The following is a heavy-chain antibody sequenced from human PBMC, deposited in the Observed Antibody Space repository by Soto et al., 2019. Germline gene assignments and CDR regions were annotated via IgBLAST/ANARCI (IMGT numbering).Heavy chain of an antibody. CDR2: ISAYNGNT. D-gene: IGHD2-21*02. CDR3: ARDEYCGGDCRRQPFDY. V-gene: IGHV1-18*01. J-gene: IGHJ4*02. CDR1: GYTFTSYG. Sequence: QVQLVQSGAEVKKPGASVKFSCKASGYTFTSYGISWVRQAPGQGLEWMGWISAYNGNTNYAQKLQGRVTMTTDTSTSTAYMELRSLRSDDTAVYYCARDEYCGGDCRRQPFDYWCQGTLVTVSS.